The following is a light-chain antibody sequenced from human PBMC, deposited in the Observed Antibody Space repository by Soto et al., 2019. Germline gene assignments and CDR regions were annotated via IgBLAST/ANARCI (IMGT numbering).Light chain of an antibody. CDR1: QSVSSNY. Sequence: NVLTQSPGTLSLSPGERATLSCRASQSVSSNYLAWYQQKPGQAPRLLIYGASSRATGIPDRFSGSGSGTDFTLTISRLEPEDFAVYYCQQYGSSFTFGPGTKVDIK. CDR2: GAS. V-gene: IGKV3-20*01. J-gene: IGKJ3*01. CDR3: QQYGSSFT.